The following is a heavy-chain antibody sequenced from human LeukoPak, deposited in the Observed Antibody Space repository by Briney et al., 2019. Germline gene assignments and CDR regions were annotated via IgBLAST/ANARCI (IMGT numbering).Heavy chain of an antibody. CDR3: ARASGGDCYSYYYYGMDV. J-gene: IGHJ6*02. D-gene: IGHD2-21*02. CDR1: GFTFSSYA. V-gene: IGHV3-30*14. Sequence: PGGSLRLSCAASGFTFSSYAMHWVRQAPGKGLEWVAVISYDGSNKYYADSVKGRFTISRDNSKNTLYLQMNSLRAEDTAVYYCARASGGDCYSYYYYGMDVWGQGTTVTVSS. CDR2: ISYDGSNK.